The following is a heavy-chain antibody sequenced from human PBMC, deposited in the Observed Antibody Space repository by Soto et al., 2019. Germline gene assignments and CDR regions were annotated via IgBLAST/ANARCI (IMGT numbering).Heavy chain of an antibody. CDR1: GDSSSSSNW. CDR2: IYYSGTT. CDR3: ARHITMDPLLVY. Sequence: LETLSLTCAVSGDSSSSSNWWGWIRQPPGKGLEWIGYIYYSGTTYYNPSLKSRVTMSVDTSKNQFSLKLTSVTAVDTALYYCARHITMDPLLVYWGQGTLVTVSS. V-gene: IGHV4-28*01. J-gene: IGHJ4*02. D-gene: IGHD3-10*01.